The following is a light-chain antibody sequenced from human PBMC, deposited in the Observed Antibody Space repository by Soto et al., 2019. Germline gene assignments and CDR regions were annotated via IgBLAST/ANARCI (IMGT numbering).Light chain of an antibody. V-gene: IGKV3-20*01. CDR3: QQYDSSPRT. CDR2: GTS. CDR1: QSVSSYS. J-gene: IGKJ1*01. Sequence: ENVLTQSPGTLSLSPGERATLSCRASQSVSSYSLAWYQHKPGQAPRLVMYGTSNRATGIPDRFSGSGSGTDFTLTISRLETEDFAVYYCQQYDSSPRTFGQGTKVEIK.